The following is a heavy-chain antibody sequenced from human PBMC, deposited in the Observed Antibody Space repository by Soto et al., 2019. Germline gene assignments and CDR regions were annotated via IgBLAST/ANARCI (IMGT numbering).Heavy chain of an antibody. CDR3: AADPLHAENFDY. CDR1: GFTFTSSA. Sequence: SVKVSCKASGFTFTSSAVQWVRQARGQRLEWIGWIVVGGGNTNYAQKFQERVTITRDMSTSTAYMELSSLRSEDTAVYYCAADPLHAENFDYWGQGTLVTVSS. CDR2: IVVGGGNT. J-gene: IGHJ4*02. V-gene: IGHV1-58*01.